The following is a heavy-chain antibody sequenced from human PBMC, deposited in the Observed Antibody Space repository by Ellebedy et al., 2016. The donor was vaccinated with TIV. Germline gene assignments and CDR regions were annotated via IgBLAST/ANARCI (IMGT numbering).Heavy chain of an antibody. V-gene: IGHV3-7*03. Sequence: PGGSLRLSCAASGFMFSGEWMSWVRQAPGKGLEWVAKINPHGSDKYYVDSVRGRFTVSRDNAKNSLDLQMNNLRGEDTAVYYCTTETWFRMDYWGQGALVTVSS. CDR3: TTETWFRMDY. D-gene: IGHD3-10*01. CDR1: GFMFSGEW. CDR2: INPHGSDK. J-gene: IGHJ4*02.